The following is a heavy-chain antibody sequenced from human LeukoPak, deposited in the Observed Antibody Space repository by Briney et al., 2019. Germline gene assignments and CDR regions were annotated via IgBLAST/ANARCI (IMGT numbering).Heavy chain of an antibody. CDR1: GFTFSSYG. CDR2: ISYDDGSNK. CDR3: AKGSTFFDS. D-gene: IGHD2/OR15-2a*01. V-gene: IGHV3-30*18. J-gene: IGHJ4*02. Sequence: PGGSLGLSCATSGFTFSSYGMHWVRQAPGKGLEWVAVISYDDGSNKYYADSVKGQFTISRDNSKNTLYLQMNSLRPEDTAVYYCAKGSTFFDSWGQGTLVTVSS.